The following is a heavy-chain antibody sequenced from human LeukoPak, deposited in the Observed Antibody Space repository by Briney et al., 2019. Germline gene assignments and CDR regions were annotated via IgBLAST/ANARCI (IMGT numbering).Heavy chain of an antibody. J-gene: IGHJ4*02. D-gene: IGHD2-15*01. CDR2: ISSSGSTI. V-gene: IGHV3-11*01. CDR1: GFTFSVYY. CDR3: ARCVARSGGSCYFEF. Sequence: PGGSLRLSCAASGFTFSVYYMSWIRQAPGKGLEWVSYISSSGSTIYYADSVKGRFTISRDNAKNSLYLLMNSLRAEDTAVYYCARCVARSGGSCYFEFWGQGTLVTVSS.